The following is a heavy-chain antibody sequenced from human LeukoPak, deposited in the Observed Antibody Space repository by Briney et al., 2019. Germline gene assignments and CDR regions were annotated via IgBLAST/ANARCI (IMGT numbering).Heavy chain of an antibody. J-gene: IGHJ4*02. CDR1: GGSISSSNW. V-gene: IGHV4-4*02. Sequence: SETVSLTCAVSGGSISSSNWWSWVRQPPGKGLEWIGEIYHSGSTNYNPSLKSRVTISVDKSKNQFSLKLSSVTAADTAVYYCARDSILAAAGTFDYWGQGTLATVSS. CDR3: ARDSILAAAGTFDY. CDR2: IYHSGST. D-gene: IGHD6-13*01.